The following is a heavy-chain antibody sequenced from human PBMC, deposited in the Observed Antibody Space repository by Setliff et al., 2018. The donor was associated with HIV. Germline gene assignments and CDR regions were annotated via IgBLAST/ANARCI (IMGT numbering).Heavy chain of an antibody. V-gene: IGHV3-21*01. J-gene: IGHJ5*02. CDR1: GFTFSTYS. D-gene: IGHD2-15*01. Sequence: PGGSLRLSCAASGFTFSTYSMNWVRQAPGKGLEWVSSISDSANYIYYANPVKGRFTISRDNAKNSLYLQMDSLRAEDTAVYYCARGEGYCSGGSCYYSWYDPWGQGTLVTVSS. CDR3: ARGEGYCSGGSCYYSWYDP. CDR2: ISDSANYI.